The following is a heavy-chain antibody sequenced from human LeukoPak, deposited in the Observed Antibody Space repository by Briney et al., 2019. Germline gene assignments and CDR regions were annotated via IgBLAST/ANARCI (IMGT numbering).Heavy chain of an antibody. Sequence: GGSLRLSCAGTGFSFSNFGMNWVRQAPGKGLECVSFISGSSGTIYYADSVKGRFTISRDNTKNSLYLQMNSLRAEDTAIYYCARERGGLGGYLPYYYLDVWGKGTTVTVSS. J-gene: IGHJ6*03. D-gene: IGHD5-12*01. CDR1: GFSFSNFG. CDR2: ISGSSGTI. CDR3: ARERGGLGGYLPYYYLDV. V-gene: IGHV3-48*04.